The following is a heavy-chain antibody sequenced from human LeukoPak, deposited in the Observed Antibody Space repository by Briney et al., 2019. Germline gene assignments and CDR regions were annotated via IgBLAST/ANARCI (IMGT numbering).Heavy chain of an antibody. D-gene: IGHD6-6*01. J-gene: IGHJ4*02. CDR3: ARWPYSSSYYFDY. CDR1: GGSISSGDYY. V-gene: IGHV4-30-4*08. CDR2: IYYTGIT. Sequence: SETLSLTCAVSGGSISSGDYYWSWIRQPPGKGLEWIGYIYYTGITDYNPSLKTRVTISVDTSKNQFSLKLRSVTAADTAVYYCARWPYSSSYYFDYWGQGTLVTVSS.